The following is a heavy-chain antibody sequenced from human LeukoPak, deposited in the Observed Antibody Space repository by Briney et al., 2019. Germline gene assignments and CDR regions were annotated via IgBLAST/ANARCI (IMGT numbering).Heavy chain of an antibody. CDR2: IWHDGSHK. V-gene: IGHV3-33*01. J-gene: IGHJ3*02. Sequence: GGSLRLSCAASGFAFNTYAMHWVRQAPGQGLEWVALIWHDGSHKFYSNSVRGQFTISRDNSKNTVSLQMNNLRPEDTAVYYCARDVGTVTTAAFDIWGQGTMVTVSS. D-gene: IGHD4-17*01. CDR1: GFAFNTYA. CDR3: ARDVGTVTTAAFDI.